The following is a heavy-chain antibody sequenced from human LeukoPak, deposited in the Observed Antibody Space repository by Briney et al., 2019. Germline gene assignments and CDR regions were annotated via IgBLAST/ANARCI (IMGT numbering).Heavy chain of an antibody. CDR2: IIPIFGTA. CDR1: GGTFSIYA. D-gene: IGHD5-18*01. Sequence: SVKVSCKASGGTFSIYAISWVRQAPGQGLEWMGGIIPIFGTANYAQKFQGRVTITADESTSTAYMELSSLRSEDTAVYYCAREPGYSYGYGWFDPWGQGTLVTVSS. J-gene: IGHJ5*02. CDR3: AREPGYSYGYGWFDP. V-gene: IGHV1-69*13.